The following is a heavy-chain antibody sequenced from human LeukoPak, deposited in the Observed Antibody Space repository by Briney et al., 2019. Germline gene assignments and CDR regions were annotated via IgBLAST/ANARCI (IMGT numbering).Heavy chain of an antibody. CDR3: ATRKSGSYWC. V-gene: IGHV3-48*02. D-gene: IGHD3-10*01. CDR2: ISSGSNTI. Sequence: GGSLRLSCAASGFTFSSYSMTWVRQAPGKGLEWVSYISSGSNTIDYADSVKGRFTISRDNAKNSLYLQMNSLRDDDTAVYYCATRKSGSYWCWGQGTLVTVSS. J-gene: IGHJ4*02. CDR1: GFTFSSYS.